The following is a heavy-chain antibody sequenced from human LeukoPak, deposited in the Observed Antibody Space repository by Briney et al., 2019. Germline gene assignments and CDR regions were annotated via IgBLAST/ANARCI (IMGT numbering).Heavy chain of an antibody. V-gene: IGHV3-49*04. CDR3: AKAQGGWSGPLDV. Sequence: PGGSLRLSCTASGFTFGDYAMSWVRQAPGKGLEWVGFIRSKAYGGTTEYAASVKGRFTISRDDSKSIAYLQMNSLKTEDTAVYYCAKAQGGWSGPLDVWGKGTTVTVSS. D-gene: IGHD3-3*01. CDR2: IRSKAYGGTT. CDR1: GFTFGDYA. J-gene: IGHJ6*04.